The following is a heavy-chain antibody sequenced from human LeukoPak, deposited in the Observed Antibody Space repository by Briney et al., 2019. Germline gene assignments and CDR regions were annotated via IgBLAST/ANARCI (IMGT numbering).Heavy chain of an antibody. CDR1: GGSISSSSYY. J-gene: IGHJ4*02. D-gene: IGHD6-13*01. V-gene: IGHV4-39*07. CDR2: IYYSGST. Sequence: PSETLSLTCTVSGGSISSSSYYWGWIRQPPGKGLEWIGSIYYSGSTNYNPSLKSRVTISVDTSKNQFSLKLSSVTAADTAVYYCARGKKEYSSSFHFDYWGQGTLVTVSS. CDR3: ARGKKEYSSSFHFDY.